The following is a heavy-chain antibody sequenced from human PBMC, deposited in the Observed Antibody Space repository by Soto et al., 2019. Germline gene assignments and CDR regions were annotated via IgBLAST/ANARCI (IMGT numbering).Heavy chain of an antibody. CDR3: ARQRSEGYDLDTANWFDP. CDR2: INHSGST. V-gene: IGHV4-34*01. J-gene: IGHJ5*02. CDR1: GGSFSGYY. D-gene: IGHD5-12*01. Sequence: SETLSLTCAVYGGSFSGYYWSWIRQPPGKGLEWIGEINHSGSTNYNPSLKSRVTISVDTSKNQFSLKLSSVTAADTAVYYCARQRSEGYDLDTANWFDPWGQGTLVTVSS.